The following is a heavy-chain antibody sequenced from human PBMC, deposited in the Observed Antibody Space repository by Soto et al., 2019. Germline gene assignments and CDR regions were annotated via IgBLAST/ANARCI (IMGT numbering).Heavy chain of an antibody. CDR2: INYSGRT. Sequence: PSETLSLTCTVSGGSISSSSFYWGWIRQPPGRGLEWIGSINYSGRTYYNPSLKSRVTISVDTSKNQFSLKLSSVTAADTALYYCASLYCSGGSCSGFDPWGQGTLVTVS. CDR1: GGSISSSSFY. J-gene: IGHJ5*02. CDR3: ASLYCSGGSCSGFDP. D-gene: IGHD2-15*01. V-gene: IGHV4-39*01.